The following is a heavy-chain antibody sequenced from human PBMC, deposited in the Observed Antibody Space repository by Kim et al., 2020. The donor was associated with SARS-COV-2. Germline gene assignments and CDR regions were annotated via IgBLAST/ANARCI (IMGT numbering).Heavy chain of an antibody. CDR3: TTGTSLSGYDSYGLDV. J-gene: IGHJ6*01. Sequence: GGSLRLSCAASGFTFRNYSMSWVRQAPGKGLEWVGRINSKTDGGTTDYAAPGKGSITSSRDDSKKTLYLQMNSLKNKYTAVYYCTTGTSLSGYDSYGLDV. D-gene: IGHD3-9*01. V-gene: IGHV3-15*01. CDR2: INSKTDGGTT. CDR1: GFTFRNYS.